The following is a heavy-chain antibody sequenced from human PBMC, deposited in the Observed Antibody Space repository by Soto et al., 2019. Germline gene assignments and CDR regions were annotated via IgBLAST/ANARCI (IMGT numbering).Heavy chain of an antibody. CDR2: INAGNGNT. Sequence: QVQLVQSGAEVKKPGASVKVSCKASGYTFTSYAMHWVRQAPGQRLEWMGWINAGNGNTKYSQKFQGRVTITRDTSASTAYMELSSLRSEDTAVYYCARFPGGCHQHYCYGMDVWGQGTTVTVSS. D-gene: IGHD2-2*01. V-gene: IGHV1-3*01. CDR3: ARFPGGCHQHYCYGMDV. J-gene: IGHJ6*02. CDR1: GYTFTSYA.